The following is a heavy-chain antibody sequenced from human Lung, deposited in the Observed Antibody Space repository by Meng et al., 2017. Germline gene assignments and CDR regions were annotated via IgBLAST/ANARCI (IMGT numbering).Heavy chain of an antibody. V-gene: IGHV4-39*01. Sequence: QLQLQESGPGLVKPSETLSLSCTVSGGSISSSSYYWGWTRQPPGKGLERIGSIDNTGSTHYNPSLKSRVSMSVDTSKNQFSLRLNSVTAADTAVYYCVRLDWELLNWFDPWGQGTLVTVSS. CDR1: GGSISSSSYY. CDR3: VRLDWELLNWFDP. CDR2: IDNTGST. D-gene: IGHD1-26*01. J-gene: IGHJ5*02.